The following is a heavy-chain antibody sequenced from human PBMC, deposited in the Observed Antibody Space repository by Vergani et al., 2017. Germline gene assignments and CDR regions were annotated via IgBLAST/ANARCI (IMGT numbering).Heavy chain of an antibody. J-gene: IGHJ6*03. Sequence: QVQLVQSGAEVKKPGSSVKVSCKASGGTFSSYAISWVRQAPGQGLEWMGGIIPIFGTANYAQKLQGRVTITADESTSTAYMELSSLRSEDTAVYYCASKNDFWSGDEYYYYYMDVWGKGATVTVSS. CDR1: GGTFSSYA. D-gene: IGHD3-3*01. CDR3: ASKNDFWSGDEYYYYYMDV. V-gene: IGHV1-69*01. CDR2: IIPIFGTA.